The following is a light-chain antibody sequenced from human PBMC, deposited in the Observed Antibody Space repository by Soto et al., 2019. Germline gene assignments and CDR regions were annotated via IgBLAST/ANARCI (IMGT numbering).Light chain of an antibody. CDR2: GTS. V-gene: IGKV3-15*01. CDR1: QSVSNN. CDR3: QQYNNWPRT. J-gene: IGKJ1*01. Sequence: ETVLTQSPSTLSVSAGERATLSCRASQSVSNNLAWYQQKPGQPPRLLIYGTSTRAAGTPARFSGSGSGTEFTLTITSLQSEDFAVYYCQQYNNWPRTFGQGTKVDI.